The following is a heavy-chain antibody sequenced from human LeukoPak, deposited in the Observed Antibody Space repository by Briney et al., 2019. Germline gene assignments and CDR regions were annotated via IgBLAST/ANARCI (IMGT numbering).Heavy chain of an antibody. V-gene: IGHV4-38-2*02. Sequence: SETLSLTCTVSGYSISSGYYWGWIRQPPGEGLEWIGSIYHSGSTYYNPSLKSRVTISVDTSKNQFSLKLSSVTAADTAVYYCASLEHYDILTGYFDYWGQGTLVTVSS. CDR3: ASLEHYDILTGYFDY. CDR1: GYSISSGYY. J-gene: IGHJ4*02. CDR2: IYHSGST. D-gene: IGHD3-9*01.